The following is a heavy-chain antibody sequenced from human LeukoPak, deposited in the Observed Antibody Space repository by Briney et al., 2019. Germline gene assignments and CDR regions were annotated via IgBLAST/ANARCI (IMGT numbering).Heavy chain of an antibody. Sequence: SETLSLTCTVSGGTISSGSYYWSWIRQPAGKGLEWIGRIYTSGSANYNPSLKSRVTISVDTSKNQFSLKLSSVTAADTAVYYCARVTTGGYYNCWGQGTLVTVSS. CDR1: GGTISSGSYY. J-gene: IGHJ4*02. D-gene: IGHD3-22*01. CDR3: ARVTTGGYYNC. CDR2: IYTSGSA. V-gene: IGHV4-61*02.